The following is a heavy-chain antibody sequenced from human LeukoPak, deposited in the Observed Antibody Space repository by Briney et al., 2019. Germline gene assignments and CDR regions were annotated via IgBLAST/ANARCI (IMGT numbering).Heavy chain of an antibody. Sequence: ASVKVSCRPSGYTFTSYYMHWVRQAPGQGLKWMGIINPSGGSTSYAQKFQGRVTMTRDTSTSTVYMELSSLRSEDTAVFYCARTPNDFWSGYPYYYYGMDVWGQGTTVTVSS. CDR3: ARTPNDFWSGYPYYYYGMDV. CDR1: GYTFTSYY. D-gene: IGHD3-3*01. J-gene: IGHJ6*02. V-gene: IGHV1-46*01. CDR2: INPSGGST.